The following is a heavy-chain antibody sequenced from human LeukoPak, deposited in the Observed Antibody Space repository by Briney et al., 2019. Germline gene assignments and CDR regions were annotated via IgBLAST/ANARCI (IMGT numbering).Heavy chain of an antibody. V-gene: IGHV4-34*01. D-gene: IGHD6-13*01. J-gene: IGHJ6*02. Sequence: SETLSLTCAVYGGSFSGYYWSWIRQPPGEGLEWIGEINHSGSTNYNPSLKSRVTISVDTSKNQFSLKLSSVTAADTAVYYCARARIAAAGTEGYYYYGMDVWGQGTTVTVSS. CDR3: ARARIAAAGTEGYYYYGMDV. CDR2: INHSGST. CDR1: GGSFSGYY.